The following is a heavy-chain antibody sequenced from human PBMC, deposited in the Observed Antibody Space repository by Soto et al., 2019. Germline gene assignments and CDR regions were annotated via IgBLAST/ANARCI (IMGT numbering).Heavy chain of an antibody. CDR2: INPDGSTT. CDR3: ARVGVGAYHFDY. J-gene: IGHJ4*02. Sequence: GGALRLSCAASEFSFSAYWMHWVRQAPGKGLVWVSRINPDGSTTSYADSVKGRFTISRDNAKNTVYLQVNSLRDEDTAVYYCARVGVGAYHFDYWGQGTLVTVPS. CDR1: EFSFSAYW. D-gene: IGHD1-26*01. V-gene: IGHV3-74*01.